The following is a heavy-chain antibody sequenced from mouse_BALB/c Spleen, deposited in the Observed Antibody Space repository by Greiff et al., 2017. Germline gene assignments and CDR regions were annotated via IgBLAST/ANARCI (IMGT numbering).Heavy chain of an antibody. Sequence: QVQLQQSGAELAKPGASVKMSCKASGYTFTSYWMHWVKQRPGQGLEWIGYINPSTGYTEYNQKFKDKATLTADKSSSTAYMQLSSLTSEDSAVYYCARVGDYRYDWFAYWGQGTLVTVSA. CDR2: INPSTGYT. CDR1: GYTFTSYW. V-gene: IGHV1-7*01. J-gene: IGHJ3*01. D-gene: IGHD2-14*01. CDR3: ARVGDYRYDWFAY.